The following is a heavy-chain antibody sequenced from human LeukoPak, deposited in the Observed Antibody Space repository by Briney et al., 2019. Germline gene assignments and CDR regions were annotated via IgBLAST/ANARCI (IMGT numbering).Heavy chain of an antibody. CDR2: ITASGGST. V-gene: IGHV3-23*01. CDR1: GFTFSSYV. Sequence: GGSLRLSCAASGFTFSSYVMSWVRQAPGKGLEWVSSITASGGSTYYADSVKGRFTISRDNSKNTLYLQMNSLRAEDTAVYYCAKDQGIVVVPAAKDYWGQGTLVTVSS. D-gene: IGHD2-2*01. CDR3: AKDQGIVVVPAAKDY. J-gene: IGHJ4*02.